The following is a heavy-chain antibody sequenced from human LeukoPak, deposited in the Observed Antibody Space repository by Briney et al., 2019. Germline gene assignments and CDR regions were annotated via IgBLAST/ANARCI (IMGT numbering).Heavy chain of an antibody. J-gene: IGHJ4*02. Sequence: SETLSLTCTVSGYSISSGYYWGWIRQPPGKGLEWIGSIYHSGSTYYNPSLKSRVTISVDTSKNQFSLKLSSVTAADPAVYYCARERGSLTMVRGANFDYWGQGTLVTVSS. CDR3: ARERGSLTMVRGANFDY. D-gene: IGHD3-10*01. CDR2: IYHSGST. CDR1: GYSISSGYY. V-gene: IGHV4-38-2*02.